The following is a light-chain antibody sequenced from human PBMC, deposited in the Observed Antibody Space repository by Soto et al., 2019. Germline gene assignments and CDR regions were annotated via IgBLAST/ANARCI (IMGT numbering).Light chain of an antibody. Sequence: VVLTQFPGTLSLSPGETATLSCGASQRVSNNFLGWYQQKPGLPPRLLIYDATSRANGIPEKFSGRGSGTHLTLTNTRLKPKDFAVYYCQQYGSTPWTFGRGTKVEMK. J-gene: IGKJ4*01. CDR3: QQYGSTPWT. CDR2: DAT. V-gene: IGKV3D-20*01. CDR1: QRVSNNF.